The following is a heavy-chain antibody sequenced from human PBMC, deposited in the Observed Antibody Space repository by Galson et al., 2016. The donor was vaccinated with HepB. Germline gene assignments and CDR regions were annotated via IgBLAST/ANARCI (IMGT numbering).Heavy chain of an antibody. D-gene: IGHD2-2*01. V-gene: IGHV4-34*01. J-gene: IGHJ5*02. Sequence: SETLSLTCAVYGGSFSGYYWSWIRQPPGKGLEWIGEIDHSGSTNYNPSLKSRVTISADTSKNQVSLMVTSVTAADTAVYYCARGRRVRHCSGTSCRNWFDPWGQGALVTVAS. CDR1: GGSFSGYY. CDR2: IDHSGST. CDR3: ARGRRVRHCSGTSCRNWFDP.